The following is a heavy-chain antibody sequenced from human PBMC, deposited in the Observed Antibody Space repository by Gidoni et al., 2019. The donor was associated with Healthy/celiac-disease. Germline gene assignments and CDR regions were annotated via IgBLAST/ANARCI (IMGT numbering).Heavy chain of an antibody. D-gene: IGHD2-15*01. J-gene: IGHJ5*02. CDR1: GGSISSSRYY. V-gene: IGHV4-39*01. Sequence: QLQLQESGPGLVKPSETLSLTRSVSGGSISSSRYYWGWIRQPPGKGLEWSGSIYYSGGTYYNPSLKSRVTISVDTSKNQFSLKLSSVTAADTAVYYCARRVVAAPNWFDPWGQGTLVTVSS. CDR3: ARRVVAAPNWFDP. CDR2: IYYSGGT.